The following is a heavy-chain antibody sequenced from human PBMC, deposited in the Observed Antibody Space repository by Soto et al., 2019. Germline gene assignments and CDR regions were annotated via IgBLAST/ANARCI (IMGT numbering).Heavy chain of an antibody. CDR2: IIPILGTA. CDR3: ARGLGTDWGGDCYSGEFHY. D-gene: IGHD2-21*02. Sequence: QVQLVQSGAEVKKPGSSVKVSCKASGGTFSSYAISWVRQAPGQGLEWMGVIIPILGTANYAQKFQGRVTITADDSTRPEYMELSSRRSEDRAVYYCARGLGTDWGGDCYSGEFHYWGQGTLVTVTP. J-gene: IGHJ4*02. V-gene: IGHV1-69*11. CDR1: GGTFSSYA.